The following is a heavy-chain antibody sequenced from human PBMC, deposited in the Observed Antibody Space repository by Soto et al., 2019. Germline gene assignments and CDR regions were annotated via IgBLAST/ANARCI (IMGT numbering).Heavy chain of an antibody. CDR2: IDPSDSYT. V-gene: IGHV5-10-1*01. D-gene: IGHD5-18*01. CDR3: ARQKKSANMEWFDP. CDR1: GYSFTDYW. Sequence: PGESLKISCKGSGYSFTDYWISWVRQMPGKGLEWMGRIDPSDSYTNYSPSFQGHVTILVDESIKTAYVQWSSVKASDTAMYYCARQKKSANMEWFDPWGQGPLATVSS. J-gene: IGHJ5*02.